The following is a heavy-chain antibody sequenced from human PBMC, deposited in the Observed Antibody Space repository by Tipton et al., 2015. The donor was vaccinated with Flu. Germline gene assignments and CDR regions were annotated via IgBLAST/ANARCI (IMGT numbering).Heavy chain of an antibody. CDR1: GDSLSNNIYY. Sequence: LRLSCSVSGDSLSNNIYYWSLIRPLPGKGLECVGSIRYIGSYYYNPSLRRRASMLVARSKNQFSLQLESGTAADTAVYFWARERVLGNVFPTGNVFAIWGLGKMGTVSS. CDR2: IRYIGSY. J-gene: IGHJ3*02. D-gene: IGHD2-8*02. CDR3: ARERVLGNVFPTGNVFAI. V-gene: IGHV4-39*07.